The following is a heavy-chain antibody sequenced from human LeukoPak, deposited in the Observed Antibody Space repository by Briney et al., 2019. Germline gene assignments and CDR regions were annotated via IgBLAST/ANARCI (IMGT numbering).Heavy chain of an antibody. CDR3: ARSVGYFDY. D-gene: IGHD1-26*01. J-gene: IGHJ4*02. V-gene: IGHV4-30-2*01. CDR2: IYHSGSA. Sequence: SETLSLTCTVSGGSISSGGYYWSWIRQPPGKGLEWIGYIYHSGSAYYNPSLKSRVTISVDRSKNQFSLKLSSVTAADTAVYYCARSVGYFDYWGQGTLVTVSS. CDR1: GGSISSGGYY.